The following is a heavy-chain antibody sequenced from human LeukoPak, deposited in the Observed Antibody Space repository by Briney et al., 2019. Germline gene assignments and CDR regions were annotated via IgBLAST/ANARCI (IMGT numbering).Heavy chain of an antibody. D-gene: IGHD6-13*01. CDR2: ISGSGGST. J-gene: IGHJ6*02. Sequence: GGSLRLSCAASGFTFSSYAMSWVRQAPGKGLEWVSAISGSGGSTYYADSVKGRFTISRDNSKNTLYLQMNSLRAEDTAVYHCAKDTAAAGTWYFYGMDVWGQGTTVTVSS. CDR1: GFTFSSYA. V-gene: IGHV3-23*01. CDR3: AKDTAAAGTWYFYGMDV.